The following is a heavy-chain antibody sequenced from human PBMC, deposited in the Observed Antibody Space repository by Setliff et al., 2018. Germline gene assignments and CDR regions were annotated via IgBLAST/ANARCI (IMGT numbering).Heavy chain of an antibody. V-gene: IGHV1-2*02. D-gene: IGHD2-2*01. J-gene: IGHJ5*02. CDR2: INPNSGVA. CDR3: ARDSASCDSTSCCWAVNWFDP. CDR1: GYSFTGYQ. Sequence: ASVKVSCKASGYSFTGYQIYWMRLAPGQGLEWMGWINPNSGVANYARRFEGRVTMTSDTSISTVYMEVNSLRSDDTAVYFCARDSASCDSTSCCWAVNWFDPWGQGTLVTVSS.